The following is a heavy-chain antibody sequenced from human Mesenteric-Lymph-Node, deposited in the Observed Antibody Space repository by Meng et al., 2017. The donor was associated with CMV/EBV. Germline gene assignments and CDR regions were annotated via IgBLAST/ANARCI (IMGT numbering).Heavy chain of an antibody. CDR3: ARVSSVSSSSL. D-gene: IGHD6-6*01. Sequence: SVTCGVYGGSIIGYFWSWIHQPPGKGLEWIGEISHAGTTNYNPSLKSRVTLSLDMSKNQFSLNLSSVTAADTAVYYCARVSSVSSSSLWGQGTLVTVSS. CDR1: GGSIIGYF. CDR2: ISHAGTT. J-gene: IGHJ4*02. V-gene: IGHV4-34*01.